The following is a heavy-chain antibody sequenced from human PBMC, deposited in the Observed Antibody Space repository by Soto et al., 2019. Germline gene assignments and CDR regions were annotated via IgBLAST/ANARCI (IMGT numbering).Heavy chain of an antibody. CDR1: GFRFDDYN. J-gene: IGHJ6*02. CDR3: ARETLSFGSALDV. Sequence: GALRLSCAASGFRFDDYNIHWVRQAPGKGLEWVSLITWNGGNTYYADSVKGRFTISRDGTTESVSLQMTSLKREDTGLYYCARETLSFGSALDVWGQGTMVTVSS. V-gene: IGHV3-43*01. D-gene: IGHD3-10*01. CDR2: ITWNGGNT.